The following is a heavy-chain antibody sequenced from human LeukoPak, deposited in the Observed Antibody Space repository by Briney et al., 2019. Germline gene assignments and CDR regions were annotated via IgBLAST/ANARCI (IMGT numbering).Heavy chain of an antibody. J-gene: IGHJ3*02. V-gene: IGHV4-39*01. CDR2: IYYSGST. Sequence: SETLSLTCTVPGGSISSSSYYWGWIRQPPGKGLEWIGSIYYSGSTYYNPSLKRRVTISVDTSKNQFSLKLNSVTAADTAVYYCARRGTMIVVVKDAFDTWGQGTMVTVSS. D-gene: IGHD3-22*01. CDR1: GGSISSSSYY. CDR3: ARRGTMIVVVKDAFDT.